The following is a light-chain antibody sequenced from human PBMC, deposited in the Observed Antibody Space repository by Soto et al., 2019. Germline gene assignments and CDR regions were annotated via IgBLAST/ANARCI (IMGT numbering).Light chain of an antibody. CDR2: GNG. Sequence: QSVLTPPPSVSGAPGQRVTISCSGTSSSIGAGYEVHWYHQLPGTAPKLVVSGNGNRPSGVPDRLSASKSGTSASLAITDLQAEDEAHYYCQSYDKRLTAYVFGTGTKVTVL. V-gene: IGLV1-40*01. CDR3: QSYDKRLTAYV. J-gene: IGLJ1*01. CDR1: SSSIGAGYE.